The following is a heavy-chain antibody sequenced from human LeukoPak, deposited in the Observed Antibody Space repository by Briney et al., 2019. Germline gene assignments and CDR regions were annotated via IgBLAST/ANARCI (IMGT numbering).Heavy chain of an antibody. Sequence: PSETLSLTCTVSGGSLSRGSYCCSWIRQPPGKGLEWIGYIYYSGSTNYNPSLKSRVTISVDTSKNQFSLKLRSATVADTAVYYSVRYSYGYFDYWGQGTLVTVSS. J-gene: IGHJ4*02. CDR1: GGSLSRGSYC. D-gene: IGHD5-18*01. CDR2: IYYSGST. V-gene: IGHV4-61*01. CDR3: VRYSYGYFDY.